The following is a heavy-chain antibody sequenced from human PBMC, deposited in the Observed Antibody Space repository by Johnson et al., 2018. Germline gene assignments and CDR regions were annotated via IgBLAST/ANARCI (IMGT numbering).Heavy chain of an antibody. V-gene: IGHV4-34*01. CDR3: ARRLTFYYYDSSGYQTTTNHDAFDI. Sequence: QVQLQQWGAGLLKPSETLSLTCAVYGGSFSGYYWSWIRQPPGKGLEWIGEINHSGSTNYNPSLKSRVTISVDTSKNQFSLKLSSVTAADTAVYYCARRLTFYYYDSSGYQTTTNHDAFDIWGQGTMVTVSS. D-gene: IGHD3-22*01. CDR1: GGSFSGYY. CDR2: INHSGST. J-gene: IGHJ3*02.